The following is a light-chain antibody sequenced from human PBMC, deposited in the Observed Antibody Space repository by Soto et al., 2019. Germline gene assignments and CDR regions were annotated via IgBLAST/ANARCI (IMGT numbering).Light chain of an antibody. CDR2: AAS. J-gene: IGKJ2*01. CDR3: QQTYKTPHT. Sequence: DIQMTQSPSSLYASVGERVTITCRASQGVSAYLLWYQQRQGRAPKLLIYAASNLLNGVPSRFSGSGSGTNFTLTISTLQPKDFATYYCQQTYKTPHTFGQGTKLETK. V-gene: IGKV1-39*01. CDR1: QGVSAY.